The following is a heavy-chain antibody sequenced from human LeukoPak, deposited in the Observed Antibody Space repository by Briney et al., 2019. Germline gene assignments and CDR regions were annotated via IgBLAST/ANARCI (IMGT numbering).Heavy chain of an antibody. CDR2: INSDGTGT. Sequence: GGSLRLSCAASGFTFSSYWMHWVRQAPGKGLVWVSRINSDGTGTSYADSVKGRFTISRDNAKNTLYLQMNSLRAEDTAVYYCAREAYDSGSYYSDYWGQGTLVTVSS. CDR3: AREAYDSGSYYSDY. CDR1: GFTFSSYW. J-gene: IGHJ4*02. V-gene: IGHV3-74*01. D-gene: IGHD3-10*01.